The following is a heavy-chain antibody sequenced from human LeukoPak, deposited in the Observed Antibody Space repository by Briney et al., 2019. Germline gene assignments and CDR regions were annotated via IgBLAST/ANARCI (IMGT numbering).Heavy chain of an antibody. J-gene: IGHJ6*02. Sequence: GASAKVSCKASGGTFSSYAISWVRQAPGQGLEWMGGIIPIFGTANYAQKFQGRVTITADESTSTAYMELSSLRSEDTAVYYCARSTTMVYYYYGMDVWGQGTTVTVSS. D-gene: IGHD3-10*01. V-gene: IGHV1-69*13. CDR1: GGTFSSYA. CDR2: IIPIFGTA. CDR3: ARSTTMVYYYYGMDV.